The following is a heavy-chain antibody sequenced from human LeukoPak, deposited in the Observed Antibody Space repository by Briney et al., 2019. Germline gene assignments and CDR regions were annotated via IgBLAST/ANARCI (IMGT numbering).Heavy chain of an antibody. CDR2: ISGSRGNT. CDR1: GFTFSSNA. CDR3: AKDYCSGGTCYYEV. Sequence: PGGSLRLSCAASGFTFSSNAMTWFRQAPGKGLEWVAAISGSRGNTYYADSVKGRFTISRDNSKNTLYLQMNSLRAEDTAVYYCAKDYCSGGTCYYEVWGQGTLVTVTS. D-gene: IGHD2-15*01. V-gene: IGHV3-23*01. J-gene: IGHJ4*02.